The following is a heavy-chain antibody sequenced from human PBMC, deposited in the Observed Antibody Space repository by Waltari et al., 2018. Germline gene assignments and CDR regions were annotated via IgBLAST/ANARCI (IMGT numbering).Heavy chain of an antibody. J-gene: IGHJ5*02. CDR1: GGTFSSYA. D-gene: IGHD2-15*01. CDR2: IIPILGIA. Sequence: QVQLVPSGAEVKKPGSSVKVSCKSSGGTFSSYAITWLRPAPGQGLEWMGGIIPILGIANYAQKFQGRVTITADKSTSTAYMELSSLRSEDTAVYYCARECSGGSCLRFDPWGQGTLVTVSS. CDR3: ARECSGGSCLRFDP. V-gene: IGHV1-69*10.